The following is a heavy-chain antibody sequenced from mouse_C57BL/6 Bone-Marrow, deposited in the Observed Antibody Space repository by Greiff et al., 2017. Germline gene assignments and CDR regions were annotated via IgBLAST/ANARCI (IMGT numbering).Heavy chain of an antibody. V-gene: IGHV2-2*01. CDR3: ARNFYYYSSSLDY. J-gene: IGHJ2*01. CDR2: IWSGGST. Sequence: QVQLQKSGPGLVQPSQSLSITCTVSGFSLTSYGVHWVRQSPGKGLEWLGVIWSGGSTDSNAAFISRLSISKNNSKSQVFFKMNSLQADNTAIYYRARNFYYYSSSLDYWGQGTTLTVSS. D-gene: IGHD1-1*01. CDR1: GFSLTSYG.